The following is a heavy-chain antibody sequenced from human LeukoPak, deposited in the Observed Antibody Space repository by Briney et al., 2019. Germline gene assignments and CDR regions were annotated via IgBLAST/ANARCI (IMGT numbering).Heavy chain of an antibody. CDR3: GRDRSAPYYDLDY. CDR2: INSDGSST. Sequence: PRGSLRLSCAVSGFSFSSYWMHWVRQAPGKGLVWVSRINSDGSSTSYADSVKGRFTISRDNAKNTLYLQMNSLRAEDTAVYYCGRDRSAPYYDLDYWGQGTLVTVSS. V-gene: IGHV3-74*01. J-gene: IGHJ4*02. CDR1: GFSFSSYW. D-gene: IGHD2/OR15-2a*01.